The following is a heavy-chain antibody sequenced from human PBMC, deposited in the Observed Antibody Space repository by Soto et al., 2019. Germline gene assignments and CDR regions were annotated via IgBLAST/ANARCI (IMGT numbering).Heavy chain of an antibody. CDR2: IIPIFGTA. CDR3: ARDSGSGWYGGDY. J-gene: IGHJ4*02. D-gene: IGHD6-19*01. Sequence: GASVKVSCKASGGTFSSCAISWVRQAPGQGLEWMGGIIPIFGTANYAQKFQGRVTITADESTSTAYMELSSLRSEDTAVYYCARDSGSGWYGGDYWGQGTLVTVSS. V-gene: IGHV1-69*13. CDR1: GGTFSSCA.